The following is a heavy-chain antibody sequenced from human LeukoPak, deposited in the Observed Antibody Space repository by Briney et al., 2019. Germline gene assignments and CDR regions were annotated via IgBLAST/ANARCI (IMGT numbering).Heavy chain of an antibody. CDR1: GGSFSGYY. V-gene: IGHV4-34*01. CDR2: IKHSGST. Sequence: SEPLSLPCAVYGGSFSGYYWSCIRQPPGKGLEWLGEIKHSGSTNYSRSLKGRVTISVDTSKDHFSLKLSSVAAADTAVYYCARGDYCSGGSCYSPPFDYWGQGTLVSVSS. CDR3: ARGDYCSGGSCYSPPFDY. J-gene: IGHJ4*02. D-gene: IGHD2-15*01.